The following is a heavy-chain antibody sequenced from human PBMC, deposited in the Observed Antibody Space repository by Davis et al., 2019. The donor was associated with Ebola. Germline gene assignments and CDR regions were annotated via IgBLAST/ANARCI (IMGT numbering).Heavy chain of an antibody. Sequence: GESLKISCAASGFTFSSYGMHWVRQAPGKGLEWVAVISYDGSNKYYADSVKGRFTISRDNSKNTLYLQMNSLRAEDTAVYYCARGPIVVDPPYYYYYGMDVWGQGTTVTVSS. CDR1: GFTFSSYG. CDR2: ISYDGSNK. J-gene: IGHJ6*02. CDR3: ARGPIVVDPPYYYYYGMDV. V-gene: IGHV3-30*03. D-gene: IGHD2-15*01.